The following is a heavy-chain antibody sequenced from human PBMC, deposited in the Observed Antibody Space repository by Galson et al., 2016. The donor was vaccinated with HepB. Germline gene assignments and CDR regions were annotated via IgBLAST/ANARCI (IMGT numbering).Heavy chain of an antibody. V-gene: IGHV3-48*03. CDR2: ISATGTTI. CDR1: GFTFSSYN. J-gene: IGHJ5*02. CDR3: ARDSRATFGEPNWFDP. Sequence: SLRLSCAASGFTFSSYNMNWVRQVPGKGLDWISYISATGTTIDYADSVKGRFIISRDNPKNSLYMQMNSLRVEDTAVYYCARDSRATFGEPNWFDPWGQGPLV. D-gene: IGHD3-3*01.